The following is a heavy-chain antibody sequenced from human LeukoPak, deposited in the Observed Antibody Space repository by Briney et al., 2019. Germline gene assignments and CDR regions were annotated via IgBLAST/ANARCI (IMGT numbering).Heavy chain of an antibody. V-gene: IGHV4-59*12. J-gene: IGHJ4*02. CDR3: ARNSIAAALYYFDY. Sequence: SETLSLTCTASGGSISSYYWSRIRQPPGKGLEWIGYIYYSGSTNYNPSLKSRVTISVDTSKNQFSLKLSSVTAADTAVYYCARNSIAAALYYFDYWGQGTLVTVSS. CDR2: IYYSGST. D-gene: IGHD6-13*01. CDR1: GGSISSYY.